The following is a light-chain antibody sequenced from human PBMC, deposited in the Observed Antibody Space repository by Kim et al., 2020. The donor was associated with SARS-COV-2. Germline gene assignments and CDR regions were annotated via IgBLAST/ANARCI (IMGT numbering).Light chain of an antibody. CDR1: TSNLGADFV. V-gene: IGLV1-40*01. J-gene: IGLJ3*02. Sequence: QSVLTQPPSMSAAPGQRVTISCTETTSNLGADFVVHWYQHIPGTAPKLLIYGHTHRPSGVPDRFSGSRSGTSASLAITGLQAEDEAHYYCQSFDTSLRRWVFGGGTQLTVL. CDR3: QSFDTSLRRWV. CDR2: GHT.